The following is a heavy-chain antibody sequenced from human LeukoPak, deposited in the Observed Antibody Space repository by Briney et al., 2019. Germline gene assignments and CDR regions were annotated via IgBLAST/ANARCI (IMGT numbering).Heavy chain of an antibody. V-gene: IGHV6-1*01. CDR1: GDSVSSNSAA. D-gene: IGHD2-15*01. CDR3: ARGSGLCSGGSCYPYYYGMDV. CDR2: TYYRSKWYN. Sequence: SQTLSLTCAISGDSVSSNSAAWNWIRQSPSRGLEWLGRTYYRSKWYNDYAVSVKSRITINPDTSKNQFSLQLNSVTPEDTAVYYCARGSGLCSGGSCYPYYYGMDVWGQGTTVTVSS. J-gene: IGHJ6*02.